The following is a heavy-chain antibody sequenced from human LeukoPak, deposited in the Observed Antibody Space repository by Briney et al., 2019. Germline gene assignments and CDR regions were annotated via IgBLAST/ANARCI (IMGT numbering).Heavy chain of an antibody. D-gene: IGHD3-22*01. Sequence: ASVKVSCKAYAYTFTSYGISWVRQAPGQGLEWMGWISAYNGNTNYAQKLQGRVTMTTDTSTSTAYMELRSLRSDDTAVYYCARVRYYDSSGYYQYTDYWGQGTLVTVSS. J-gene: IGHJ4*02. CDR2: ISAYNGNT. V-gene: IGHV1-18*01. CDR3: ARVRYYDSSGYYQYTDY. CDR1: AYTFTSYG.